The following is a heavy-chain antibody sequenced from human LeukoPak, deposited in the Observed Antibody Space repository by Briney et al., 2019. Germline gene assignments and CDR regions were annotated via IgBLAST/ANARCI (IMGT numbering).Heavy chain of an antibody. V-gene: IGHV3-23*01. Sequence: GGSLRLSCAASGFTFSSYAMSWVRQAPGKGLEWVSAISGSGGSTYYADSVKGRFTISGDNSKNTLYLQMNSLRAEDTAVYYCAKDGKSIAVAPGDYWGQGTLVTVSS. CDR1: GFTFSSYA. CDR2: ISGSGGST. D-gene: IGHD6-19*01. CDR3: AKDGKSIAVAPGDY. J-gene: IGHJ4*02.